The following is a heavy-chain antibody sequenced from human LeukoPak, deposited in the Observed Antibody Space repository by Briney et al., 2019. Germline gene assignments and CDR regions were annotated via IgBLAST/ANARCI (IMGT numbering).Heavy chain of an antibody. CDR1: GFTFSSYE. J-gene: IGHJ4*02. V-gene: IGHV3-48*03. Sequence: GGSLRLSCAASGFTFSSYEMNWVRQAPGKGLEWVSYISSSGSTIYYADSVKGRFTISRDNAKNSLYLQMNSLRAEDTAVYYCARDSPGIMIFGVVTPNGGQGTLVTVSS. CDR2: ISSSGSTI. CDR3: ARDSPGIMIFGVVTPN. D-gene: IGHD3-3*01.